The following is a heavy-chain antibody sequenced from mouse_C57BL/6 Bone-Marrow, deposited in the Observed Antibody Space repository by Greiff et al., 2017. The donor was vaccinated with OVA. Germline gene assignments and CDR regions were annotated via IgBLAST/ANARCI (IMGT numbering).Heavy chain of an antibody. CDR2: IAPENGAT. V-gene: IGHV14-4*01. CDR1: GFNIKDDY. D-gene: IGHD2-5*01. J-gene: IGHJ3*01. Sequence: EVQLQQSGAELVRPGASVKLSCTASGFNIKDDYMHWVKQRPEQGLEWIGWIAPENGATEYASKFPGQATITADPSSNTAYLQRSSLTSEDTAVYYCTTDYSNYGFAYWGQGTLVTVSA. CDR3: TTDYSNYGFAY.